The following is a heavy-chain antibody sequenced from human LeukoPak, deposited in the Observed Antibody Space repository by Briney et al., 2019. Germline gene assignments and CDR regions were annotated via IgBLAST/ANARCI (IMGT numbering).Heavy chain of an antibody. V-gene: IGHV4-61*02. CDR3: ARGGRGFDP. CDR2: IYSSGST. Sequence: SETLSLTCTVSGGSISSETYYWTWVRQPAGKGLEWIGRIYSSGSTSYNPSLKSRVTISVDTSKNQFSLELNSVTASDTAVYYCARGGRGFDPWGRGTLVTVSS. J-gene: IGHJ5*02. CDR1: GGSISSETYY.